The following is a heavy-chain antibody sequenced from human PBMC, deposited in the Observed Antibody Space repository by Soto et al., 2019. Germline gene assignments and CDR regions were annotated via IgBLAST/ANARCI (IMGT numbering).Heavy chain of an antibody. CDR2: IYHSGGT. CDR3: AGRTVAVYRSDF. Sequence: QVQLQESGPGLVKPSETLSLTCAVSGGSISTSAWWSWVRHSPGKGLEWIGEIYHSGGTNYNPSLKSRVTISVDKSKTQFALKLRSVTAADTAVYYCAGRTVAVYRSDFWGQGTLVTVSA. CDR1: GGSISTSAW. J-gene: IGHJ4*02. D-gene: IGHD6-19*01. V-gene: IGHV4-4*02.